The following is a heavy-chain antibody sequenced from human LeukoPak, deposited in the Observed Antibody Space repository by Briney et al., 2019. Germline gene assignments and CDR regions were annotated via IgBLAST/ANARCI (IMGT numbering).Heavy chain of an antibody. V-gene: IGHV4-34*01. CDR2: INHSGST. D-gene: IGHD1-1*01. CDR3: ARGIRGRNDGPYYYYYMDV. CDR1: GGSFSGYY. J-gene: IGHJ6*03. Sequence: SETLSLTCAVYGGSFSGYYWSWIRQPPGKGLEWIGEINHSGSTNYNPPLKSRVTISVDTSKNQFSLKLSSVTAADTAVYYCARGIRGRNDGPYYYYYMDVWGKGTTVTVSS.